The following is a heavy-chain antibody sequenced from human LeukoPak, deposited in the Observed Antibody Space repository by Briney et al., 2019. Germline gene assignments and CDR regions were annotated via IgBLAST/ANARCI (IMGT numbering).Heavy chain of an antibody. CDR1: GVSFSGYY. V-gene: IGHV4-34*01. D-gene: IGHD3-22*01. J-gene: IGHJ1*01. Sequence: PSETLSLTCAVYGVSFSGYYWSWIRQPPGKGLEWIGEINHSGSTNYNPSLKSRVTISVDTSKNQFSLELSSVTAADTAVYYCARQGMTYYYDSSGPYFQHWGQGTLVTVSS. CDR2: INHSGST. CDR3: ARQGMTYYYDSSGPYFQH.